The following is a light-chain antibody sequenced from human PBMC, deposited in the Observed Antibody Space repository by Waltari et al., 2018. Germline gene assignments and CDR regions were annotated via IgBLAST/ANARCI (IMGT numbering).Light chain of an antibody. Sequence: SYELTQPPSVSVSPGQTASITCSGDNLGNKYASWYQQKPGQSPVLVIYQDTKRPSGIPERFSGSNSGNTATLTISGTQAMDEADYYCQAWDSSTVVFGGGTKLTVL. J-gene: IGLJ2*01. CDR2: QDT. V-gene: IGLV3-1*01. CDR1: NLGNKY. CDR3: QAWDSSTVV.